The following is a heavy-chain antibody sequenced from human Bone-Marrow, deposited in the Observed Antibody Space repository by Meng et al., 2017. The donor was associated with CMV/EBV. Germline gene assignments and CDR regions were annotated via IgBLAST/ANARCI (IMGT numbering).Heavy chain of an antibody. D-gene: IGHD3-3*01. CDR3: AREWVRRRFLEWFKWFDP. CDR2: INPNSGGT. J-gene: IGHJ5*02. CDR1: GYTFTGYY. Sequence: ASVKVSCKASGYTFTGYYMHWVRQAPGQGLEWMGWINPNSGGTNYAQKFQGRVTMTRDTSISTAYMELSRLRSDDTAVYYCAREWVRRRFLEWFKWFDPWGQGTLVTVYS. V-gene: IGHV1-2*02.